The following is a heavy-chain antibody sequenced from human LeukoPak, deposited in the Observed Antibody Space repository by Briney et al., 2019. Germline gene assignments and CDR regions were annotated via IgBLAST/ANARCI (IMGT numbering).Heavy chain of an antibody. J-gene: IGHJ4*02. CDR3: AREKSGILTGYYEFDY. CDR2: ITNTGTST. Sequence: GGSLRLSCAASGFTLSDYYMSWIRQAPGKGLEWVSYITNTGTSTYYAGSGKGRFTISRDSAKNSLYLQMNSLRAEDSAVYYCAREKSGILTGYYEFDYWGQGTLVSVSS. D-gene: IGHD3-9*01. CDR1: GFTLSDYY. V-gene: IGHV3-11*01.